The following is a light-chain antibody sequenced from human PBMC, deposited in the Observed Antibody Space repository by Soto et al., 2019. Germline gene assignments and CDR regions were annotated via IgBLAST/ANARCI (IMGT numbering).Light chain of an antibody. V-gene: IGLV2-8*01. J-gene: IGLJ1*01. CDR1: NSDIGNYNY. Sequence: QSVLTQPPSASGSPGQSVTISCTGTNSDIGNYNYVSWYQQHPGKAPRLMIYDVNKRPSGVPDRFSGSKSGNAASLTVFGLQAEDEADYYCSSYAGSNIFVFGAGTKLTVL. CDR3: SSYAGSNIFV. CDR2: DVN.